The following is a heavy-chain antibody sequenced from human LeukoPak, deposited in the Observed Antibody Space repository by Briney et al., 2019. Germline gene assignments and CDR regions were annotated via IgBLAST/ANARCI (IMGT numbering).Heavy chain of an antibody. Sequence: GRSLRLSCAASGFXFNTYAIHWVRQAPGKGLEWVAVISYDGSTKYYADSVKGRFTISRDNSKNTVYLQMDSLRPEDTAVCYCARARGTTGTTRIAFDIWGKGTMVTVSS. V-gene: IGHV3-30-3*01. J-gene: IGHJ3*02. CDR2: ISYDGSTK. D-gene: IGHD1-1*01. CDR3: ARARGTTGTTRIAFDI. CDR1: GFXFNTYA.